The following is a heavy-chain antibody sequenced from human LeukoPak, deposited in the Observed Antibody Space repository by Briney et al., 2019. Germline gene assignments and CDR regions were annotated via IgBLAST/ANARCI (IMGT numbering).Heavy chain of an antibody. J-gene: IGHJ6*02. Sequence: ASVKVSCKASGYTFTSYGISWVRQAPGQGLEWMGWISAYNGNTNYAQKLQGRVTMTTDTSTSTAYMELRSLRSDDTAVYYCAREKGLYHSGSYSYYYGMDVWGQGTTVTVSS. V-gene: IGHV1-18*01. CDR3: AREKGLYHSGSYSYYYGMDV. D-gene: IGHD1-26*01. CDR2: ISAYNGNT. CDR1: GYTFTSYG.